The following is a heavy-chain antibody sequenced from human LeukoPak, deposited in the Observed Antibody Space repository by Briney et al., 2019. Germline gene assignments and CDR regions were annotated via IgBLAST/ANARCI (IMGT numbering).Heavy chain of an antibody. J-gene: IGHJ6*02. CDR3: ARELSGAYYYYGMDV. D-gene: IGHD3-10*01. Sequence: PGGSLRLSCAASGFTFSDYYMSWIRQAPGKGLGWVSYISSSSSYTNYADSVKGRFTISRDNAKNSLYLQMNSLRAEDSAVYYCARELSGAYYYYGMDVWGQGTTVTVSS. V-gene: IGHV3-11*06. CDR1: GFTFSDYY. CDR2: ISSSSSYT.